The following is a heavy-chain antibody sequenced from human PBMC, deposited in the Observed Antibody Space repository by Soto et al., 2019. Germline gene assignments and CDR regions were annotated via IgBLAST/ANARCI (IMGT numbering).Heavy chain of an antibody. V-gene: IGHV4-4*02. CDR3: ARGRTYYYDSSGYYWDY. Sequence: QVQLQESGPGLVKPSWTLSLTCAVSGGSISSSNWWSWVRQPPGKGLEWIGEIYHSGSTNYNPSLKSRVTISVDKSKNQFSLKLSSVTAADTAVYYCARGRTYYYDSSGYYWDYWGQGTLVTVSS. J-gene: IGHJ4*02. D-gene: IGHD3-22*01. CDR2: IYHSGST. CDR1: GGSISSSNW.